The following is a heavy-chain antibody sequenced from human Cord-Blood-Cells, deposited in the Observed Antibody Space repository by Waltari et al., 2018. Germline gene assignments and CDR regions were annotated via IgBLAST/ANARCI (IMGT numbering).Heavy chain of an antibody. CDR2: INQSGST. V-gene: IGHV4-34*01. J-gene: IGHJ6*02. CDR3: ARGGGYYYDRSGYYYYYGMDV. Sequence: QVQLQQWGAGLLKPSETLSLTCAVYGGSFSGYYWGWIRQPPGKGLEWIGEINQSGSTNYNPSLKSRVTISVDTSKNQFSLKLSSVTAADTAVYYCARGGGYYYDRSGYYYYYGMDVWGQGP. D-gene: IGHD3-22*01. CDR1: GGSFSGYY.